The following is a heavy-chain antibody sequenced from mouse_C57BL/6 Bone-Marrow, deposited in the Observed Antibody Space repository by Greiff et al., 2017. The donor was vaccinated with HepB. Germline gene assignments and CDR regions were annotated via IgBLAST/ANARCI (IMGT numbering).Heavy chain of an antibody. J-gene: IGHJ2*01. D-gene: IGHD2-5*01. Sequence: EVQVVESGGDLVKPGGSLKLSCAASGFTFSSYGMSWVRQTPDKRLEWVATISSGGSYTYYPDSVKGRCTISRDNAKNTLYRQMSSLKSEDTAMYYWASLYYSNYLYYWGQGTTLTVSS. CDR2: ISSGGSYT. CDR1: GFTFSSYG. CDR3: ASLYYSNYLYY. V-gene: IGHV5-6*01.